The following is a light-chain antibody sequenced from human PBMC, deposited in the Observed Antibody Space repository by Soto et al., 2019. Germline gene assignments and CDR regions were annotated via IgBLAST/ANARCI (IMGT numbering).Light chain of an antibody. CDR2: EVS. V-gene: IGLV2-14*01. Sequence: QAVVTQPASVSGSPGQSITISCSGTSSDFGNYNYVSWYQHHPGKAPKLMIYEVSNRPSGVSNRFSGSKSGNTASLTISGLQAEDEADYYCSSYTSSTTWVFGGGTKLTVL. J-gene: IGLJ3*02. CDR1: SSDFGNYNY. CDR3: SSYTSSTTWV.